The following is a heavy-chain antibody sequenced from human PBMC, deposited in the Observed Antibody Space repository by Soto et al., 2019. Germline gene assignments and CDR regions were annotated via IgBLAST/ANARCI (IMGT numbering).Heavy chain of an antibody. V-gene: IGHV4-61*01. CDR2: IYYSGST. CDR1: CGSVSSGSYY. CDR3: ARSGSGWYGGYYYYGMDV. D-gene: IGHD6-19*01. Sequence: NPSETLSLTCTVSCGSVSSGSYYWSWIRQPPGKGLEWIGYIYYSGSTNYNPSLKSRVTISVDTSKNQFSLKLSSVTAADTAVYYCARSGSGWYGGYYYYGMDVWGQGTTVTVSS. J-gene: IGHJ6*02.